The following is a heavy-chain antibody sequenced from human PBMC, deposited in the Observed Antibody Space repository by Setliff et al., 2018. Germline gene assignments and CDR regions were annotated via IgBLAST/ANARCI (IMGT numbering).Heavy chain of an antibody. D-gene: IGHD3-10*01. V-gene: IGHV4-39*01. CDR1: GGSVRDSTIF. CDR2: TYYNGDT. J-gene: IGHJ6*03. CDR3: ARHVGIRGRGYNYYYYYMDV. Sequence: SLTCTVSGGSVRDSTIFWGWIRQPPGKGLEWIGSTYYNGDTYHNPSLKSRVTMSVDTSRNQFSLKLSSVTAADTALYYCARHVGIRGRGYNYYYYYMDVWGKGTTVTVSS.